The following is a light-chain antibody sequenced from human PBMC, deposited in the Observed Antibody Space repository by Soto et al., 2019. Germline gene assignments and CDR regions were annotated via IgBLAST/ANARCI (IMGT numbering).Light chain of an antibody. CDR1: SSDVGGYNF. CDR3: SSCTSSSTLV. J-gene: IGLJ2*01. CDR2: DVT. Sequence: QSALTQPASVSGSPGQSITISCTGTSSDVGGYNFVSWYQQHPGKAPKLMIYDVTNRPSRVSNRFSGSKSGNTASLTISGLQAEDEADYYCSSCTSSSTLVFGGGTQLTVL. V-gene: IGLV2-14*01.